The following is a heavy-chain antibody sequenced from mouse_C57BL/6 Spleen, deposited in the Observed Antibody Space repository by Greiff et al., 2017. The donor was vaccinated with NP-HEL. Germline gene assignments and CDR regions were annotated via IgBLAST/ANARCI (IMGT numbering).Heavy chain of an antibody. CDR2: IDPETGGT. CDR1: GYTFTDYE. V-gene: IGHV1-15*01. D-gene: IGHD1-1*01. Sequence: QVQLQQSGAELVRPGASVTLSCKASGYTFTDYEMHWVKQTPVHGLEWIGAIDPETGGTAYNQKFKGKAILTADKSSSTAYMELRSLTSEDSAVYYCARGYYYGSSPFYFDYWGQGTTLTVSS. J-gene: IGHJ2*01. CDR3: ARGYYYGSSPFYFDY.